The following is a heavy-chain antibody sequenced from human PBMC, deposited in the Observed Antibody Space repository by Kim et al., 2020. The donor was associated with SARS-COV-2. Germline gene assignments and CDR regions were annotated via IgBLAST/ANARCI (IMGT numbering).Heavy chain of an antibody. CDR3: AKGAYCSDGICYWDYYYMDV. D-gene: IGHD2-15*01. J-gene: IGHJ6*03. CDR2: ISGDGDTT. V-gene: IGHV3-64*02. Sequence: GGSLRLSCAASGFSFSDYAMHWVRQAPGKGLEYVSSISGDGDTTYYADSVKGRFTISRDNSKNTLYLQMGSLRPDDMAVYYCAKGAYCSDGICYWDYYYMDVWGKGTTVTVSS. CDR1: GFSFSDYA.